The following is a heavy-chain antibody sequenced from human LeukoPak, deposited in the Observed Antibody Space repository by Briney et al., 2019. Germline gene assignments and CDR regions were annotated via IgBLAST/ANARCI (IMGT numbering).Heavy chain of an antibody. CDR2: ITSNPPTT. CDR1: AFTFSSYP. Sequence: GGSLRLSCAAPAFTFSSYPMHSVRQAPGKGLEYVSPITSNPPTTHYAHSVKGRFTISTDNSKNSLYLQMRSLRDEGMAVYSCARDGGSRNSRYDYSYGYADYWAQGTLVTVSS. D-gene: IGHD5-18*01. CDR3: ARDGGSRNSRYDYSYGYADY. J-gene: IGHJ4*02. V-gene: IGHV3-64*01.